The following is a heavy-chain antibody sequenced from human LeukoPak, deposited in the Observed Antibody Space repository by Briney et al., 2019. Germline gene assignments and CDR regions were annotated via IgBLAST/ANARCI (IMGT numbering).Heavy chain of an antibody. D-gene: IGHD3-16*02. V-gene: IGHV1-69*13. CDR1: GYTFTSYY. Sequence: ASVKVSCKASGYTFTSYYMHWVRQAPGQGLEWMGGIIPIFGTANYAQKFQGRVTITAGESTSTAYMELSSLRSEDTAVYYCAGYDYVWGSYRYTEYYFDYWGQGTLVTVSS. CDR2: IIPIFGTA. J-gene: IGHJ4*02. CDR3: AGYDYVWGSYRYTEYYFDY.